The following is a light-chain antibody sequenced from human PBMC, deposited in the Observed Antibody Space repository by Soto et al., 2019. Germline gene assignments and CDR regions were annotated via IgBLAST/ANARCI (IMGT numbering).Light chain of an antibody. J-gene: IGKJ4*01. CDR2: DAS. V-gene: IGKV1-9*01. Sequence: DIQLTQSPSFLSASVGDRVTITCRASQGISSYLAWYQQKPGKAPKLLIYDASSLQSGVPSRFSGSGSGTDFTLTVSSLQPDDFATYFCLQVSSFPLTFGGGTKVDIK. CDR3: LQVSSFPLT. CDR1: QGISSY.